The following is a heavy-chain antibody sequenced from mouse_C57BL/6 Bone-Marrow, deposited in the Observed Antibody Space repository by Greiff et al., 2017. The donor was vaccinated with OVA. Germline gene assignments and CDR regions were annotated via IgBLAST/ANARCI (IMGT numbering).Heavy chain of an antibody. D-gene: IGHD2-1*01. V-gene: IGHV1-85*01. CDR3: ARCGNYVGWYFDV. Sequence: QVQLQQSGPELVKPGASVKLSCKASGYTFTSYDINWVKQRPGQGLEWIGWIYPRAGSTKYNEKFKGKATLTVDTSSSTAYMELHSLTSEDSAVYFCARCGNYVGWYFDVWGTGTTVTVSS. J-gene: IGHJ1*03. CDR2: IYPRAGST. CDR1: GYTFTSYD.